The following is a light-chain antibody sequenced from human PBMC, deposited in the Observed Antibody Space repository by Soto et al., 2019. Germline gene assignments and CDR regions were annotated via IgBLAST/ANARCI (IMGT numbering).Light chain of an antibody. Sequence: DIQMTQSPSSLSASVGDTVTITCRASQYISNYVAWLQQKPGQAPKSLIYDASKLDSGVPSKFTGSGSGTDFTLTIRSLQPYDSATYYCQQYNNFPLTFGGGTKV. V-gene: IGKV1-16*02. CDR2: DAS. CDR1: QYISNY. J-gene: IGKJ4*01. CDR3: QQYNNFPLT.